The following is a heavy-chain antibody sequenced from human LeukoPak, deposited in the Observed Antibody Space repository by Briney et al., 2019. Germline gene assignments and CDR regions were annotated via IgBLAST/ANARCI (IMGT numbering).Heavy chain of an antibody. Sequence: SQTLSLTYTVSGGSFSSGRDYWNWIRQPAGKGLEWIGRIYTSGSTHYNPSLKSRVTMSLDTSRNQVSLKLSSVTAADTAVYYCARQTRDGYSYGPGVYWGQGTLVTVSS. V-gene: IGHV4-61*02. CDR1: GGSFSSGRDY. CDR2: IYTSGST. CDR3: ARQTRDGYSYGPGVY. J-gene: IGHJ4*02. D-gene: IGHD5-18*01.